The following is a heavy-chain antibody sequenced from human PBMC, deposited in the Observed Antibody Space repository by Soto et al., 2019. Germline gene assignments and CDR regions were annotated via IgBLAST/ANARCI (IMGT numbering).Heavy chain of an antibody. CDR1: GESVSGSIW. V-gene: IGHV4-61*01. CDR3: ARTLFGWGIWFDP. J-gene: IGHJ5*02. D-gene: IGHD3-10*02. Sequence: QVQLLESGPGLVKPSGTLSLTCKVSGESVSGSIWWNWVRQPPGKGLEWIGYIYYSGSTNYNPSLKSRVTISVDTSKNQFSLKLSSVTAADTAVYYCARTLFGWGIWFDPWGQGTLVTVSS. CDR2: IYYSGST.